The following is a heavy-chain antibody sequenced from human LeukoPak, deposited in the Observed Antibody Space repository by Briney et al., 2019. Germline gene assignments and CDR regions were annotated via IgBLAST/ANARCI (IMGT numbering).Heavy chain of an antibody. D-gene: IGHD6-13*01. J-gene: IGHJ4*02. CDR3: AVSSSWYYFDY. CDR2: IYYSGST. V-gene: IGHV4-59*08. CDR1: GGSISSYY. Sequence: PSGTLSLTCTVSGGSISSYYWSWIRQPPGKGLEWIGYIYYSGSTNYNPSLKSRVTISVDTSKNQFSLKLSSVTAADTAVYYCAVSSSWYYFDYWGQGTLVTVSS.